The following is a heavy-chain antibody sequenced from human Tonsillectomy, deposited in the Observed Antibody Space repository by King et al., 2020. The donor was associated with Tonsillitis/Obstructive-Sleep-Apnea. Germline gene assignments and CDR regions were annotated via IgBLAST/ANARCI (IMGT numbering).Heavy chain of an antibody. Sequence: VQLVESGAEVKKPGASLNIACKGSGYSFTNYWIGWVRQVPGKGLEWMGIIYPGDSDTIYSPSFQGQVTISAHKSISTAYLRWSSLQASDPAMYYCARNIAAAGGPFDSWGQGTLVTVSS. CDR2: IYPGDSDT. CDR3: ARNIAAAGGPFDS. D-gene: IGHD6-13*01. J-gene: IGHJ5*01. V-gene: IGHV5-51*01. CDR1: GYSFTNYW.